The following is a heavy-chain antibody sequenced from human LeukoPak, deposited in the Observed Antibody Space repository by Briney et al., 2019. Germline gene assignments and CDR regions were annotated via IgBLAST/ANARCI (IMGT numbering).Heavy chain of an antibody. CDR3: ARDRLRFGELLPFDY. CDR2: ISAYNGNT. CDR1: GYTFTSYG. D-gene: IGHD3-10*01. Sequence: ASVKVSCKASGYTFTSYGISWVRQAPGQGLEWMGWISAYNGNTNYAQKLQGRVTITTDTSTSTAYMELRSLRSDDTAVYYCARDRLRFGELLPFDYWGQGTLVTVSS. V-gene: IGHV1-18*01. J-gene: IGHJ4*02.